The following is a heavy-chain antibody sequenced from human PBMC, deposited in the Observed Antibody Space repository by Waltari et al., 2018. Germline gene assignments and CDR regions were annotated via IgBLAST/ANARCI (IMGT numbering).Heavy chain of an antibody. CDR2: MNSVGDTT. CDR1: GYTFTSYY. J-gene: IGHJ4*02. Sequence: QVQLVQSGAELKKPGASVKLSCKASGYTFTSYYLQWVRPAPGQGLEWMGVMNSVGDTTIYAQKFQGRVTMTRDTSTSTVYMELSSLRSEDTAVYYCARLGITMTPDYWGQGTLVTVSS. CDR3: ARLGITMTPDY. V-gene: IGHV1-46*01.